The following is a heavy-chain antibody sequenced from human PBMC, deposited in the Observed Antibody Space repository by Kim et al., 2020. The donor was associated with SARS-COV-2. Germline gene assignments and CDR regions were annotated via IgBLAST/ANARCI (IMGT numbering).Heavy chain of an antibody. J-gene: IGHJ4*02. V-gene: IGHV3-49*03. CDR1: GFTFGDYA. CDR2: IRSKAYGGTT. Sequence: GGSLRLSCTASGFTFGDYAMSWFRQAPGKGLEWVGFIRSKAYGGTTEYAASVKGRFTISRDDSKSIAYLQMNSLKTEDTAVYYCTSHCSGGSCYPYYFDYWGQGTLVTVSS. D-gene: IGHD2-15*01. CDR3: TSHCSGGSCYPYYFDY.